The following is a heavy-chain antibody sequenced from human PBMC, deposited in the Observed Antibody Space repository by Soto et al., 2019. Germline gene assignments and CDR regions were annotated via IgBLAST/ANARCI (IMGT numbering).Heavy chain of an antibody. D-gene: IGHD3-22*01. J-gene: IGHJ4*02. CDR1: GNTFTGYF. V-gene: IGHV1-2*02. Sequence: ASVKVSCKASGNTFTGYFMHWVRQAPGQGLEWMGWINPNNGDTNYAQKFQGRVTMTRATSISTAYMELSSLISDDTAVYYCARVKNYYITTGTLDSWGQGTLVTVSS. CDR3: ARVKNYYITTGTLDS. CDR2: INPNNGDT.